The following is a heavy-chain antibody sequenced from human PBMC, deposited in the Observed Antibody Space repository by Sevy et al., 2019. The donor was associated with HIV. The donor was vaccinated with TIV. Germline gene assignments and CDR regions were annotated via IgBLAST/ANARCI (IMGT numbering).Heavy chain of an antibody. J-gene: IGHJ6*01. CDR2: INPSGGST. D-gene: IGHD2-21*01. CDR3: ARDIPLKKYYYYYGMDV. Sequence: ASVKVSCKASGYTFTSYYMHWVRQAPGQGLEWMGIINPSGGSTSYAQKFQGRVTMTRDTSTSTVYMELSSLRSEDTAVYYCARDIPLKKYYYYYGMDVWGQGTTVTVSS. CDR1: GYTFTSYY. V-gene: IGHV1-46*01.